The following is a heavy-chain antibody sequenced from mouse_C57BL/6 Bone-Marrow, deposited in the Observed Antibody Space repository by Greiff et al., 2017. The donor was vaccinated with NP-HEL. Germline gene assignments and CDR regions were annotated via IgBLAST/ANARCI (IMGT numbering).Heavy chain of an antibody. Sequence: VQLKQSGPELVKPGASVKIPCKASGYTFTDYNMDWVKQSHGKSLEWIGDINPNNGGTIYNQKFKGKATLTVDKSSSTAYMELRSLTSEDTAVYYCARTMGPFAYWGQGTLVTVSA. CDR3: ARTMGPFAY. V-gene: IGHV1-18*01. CDR2: INPNNGGT. D-gene: IGHD1-1*02. CDR1: GYTFTDYN. J-gene: IGHJ3*01.